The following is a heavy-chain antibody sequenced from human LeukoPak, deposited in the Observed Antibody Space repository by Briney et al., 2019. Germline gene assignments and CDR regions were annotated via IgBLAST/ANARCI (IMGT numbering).Heavy chain of an antibody. J-gene: IGHJ4*02. V-gene: IGHV1-2*02. CDR3: ARSLIVVVVAATHSDY. CDR2: INPNSGGT. D-gene: IGHD2-15*01. Sequence: GASVKVSCKASGYTFTGYYMHWVRQAPGQGLGWMGWINPNSGGTNYVQKFQGRVTMTRDTSISTAYMELSRLRSDDTAMYYCARSLIVVVVAATHSDYWGQGTLVTVSS. CDR1: GYTFTGYY.